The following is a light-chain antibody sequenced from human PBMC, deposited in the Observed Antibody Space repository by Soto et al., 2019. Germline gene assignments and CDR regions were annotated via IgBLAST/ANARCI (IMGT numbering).Light chain of an antibody. J-gene: IGKJ2*01. CDR3: QQYNSWPPMYT. CDR2: GAS. V-gene: IGKV3-15*01. Sequence: EIVMTQSPANLSVSPGERATLSCRASQSVSSNLAWYQQKPAQPPRLLIYGASTRATGIPARFSGTGSGTEFTLTISSLQSEDFAVYYCQQYNSWPPMYTFGQGTKLEIK. CDR1: QSVSSN.